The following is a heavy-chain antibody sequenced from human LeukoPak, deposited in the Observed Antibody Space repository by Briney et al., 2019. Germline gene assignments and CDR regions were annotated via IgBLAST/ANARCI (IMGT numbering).Heavy chain of an antibody. J-gene: IGHJ6*03. CDR3: ARDRDGYTRGYYYYMDV. D-gene: IGHD5-24*01. CDR2: IYYSGST. Sequence: PSETLSLTCTVSGGSISSYYWSWIRQPPGRGLEWIGYIYYSGSTNYNPSLKSRVTISVDTSKNQFSLKLSSVTAADTAVYYCARDRDGYTRGYYYYMDVWGKGTTVTTSS. CDR1: GGSISSYY. V-gene: IGHV4-59*12.